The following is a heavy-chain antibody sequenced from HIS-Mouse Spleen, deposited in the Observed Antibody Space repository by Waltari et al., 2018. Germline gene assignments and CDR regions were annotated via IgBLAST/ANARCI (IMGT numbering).Heavy chain of an antibody. CDR3: AREIPYSSSWYDWYFDL. CDR2: IYSSGST. J-gene: IGHJ2*01. D-gene: IGHD6-13*01. CDR1: GGSISSSSYY. V-gene: IGHV4-39*07. Sequence: QLQLQESGPGLMKPSETLSLTCTVSGGSISSSSYYWGWIRQPPGKGLEWIGVIYSSGSTYYNPALKSRVTISVDTSKNQFSLKLSSVTAADTAVYYCAREIPYSSSWYDWYFDLWGRGTLVTVSS.